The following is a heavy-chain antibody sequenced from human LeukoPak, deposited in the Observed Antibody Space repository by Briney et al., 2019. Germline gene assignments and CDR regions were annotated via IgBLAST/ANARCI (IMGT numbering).Heavy chain of an antibody. V-gene: IGHV1-2*02. D-gene: IGHD2-15*01. J-gene: IGHJ2*01. CDR2: INPNSGGT. CDR3: ARALQGGFNRYRYFDL. CDR1: GYTFTGYY. Sequence: GASVKVSCKASGYTFTGYYMHWVRQAPGQGLEWMGWINPNSGGTNYAQKFQGRVTMTRDTSISTAYMELSRLRSDDTAVYYCARALQGGFNRYRYFDLWGRGTLVTVSS.